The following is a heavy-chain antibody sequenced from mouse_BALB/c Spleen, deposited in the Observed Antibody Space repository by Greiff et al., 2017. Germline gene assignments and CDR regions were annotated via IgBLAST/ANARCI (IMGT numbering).Heavy chain of an antibody. D-gene: IGHD2-14*01. CDR3: ARVRFAY. CDR1: GFTFSSYA. V-gene: IGHV5-6-5*01. J-gene: IGHJ3*01. CDR2: ISSGGST. Sequence: EVKLVESGGGLVKPGGSLKLSCAASGFTFSSYAMSWVRQSPEKRLEWVASISSGGSTYYPDSVKGRFTISRDNARNILYLQMSSLRSEDTAMYYCARVRFAYWGQGTLVTVSA.